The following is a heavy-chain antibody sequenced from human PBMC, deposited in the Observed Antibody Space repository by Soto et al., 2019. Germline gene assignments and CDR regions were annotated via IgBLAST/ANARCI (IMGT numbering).Heavy chain of an antibody. CDR1: GFSLSTSGVG. CDR2: IYWDDDK. CDR3: RQIRRPRYLHY. V-gene: IGHV2-5*02. J-gene: IGHJ4*02. D-gene: IGHD3-10*01. Sequence: QITLKESGPTLVKPTQTLTLTCTFSGFSLSTSGVGVGWIRQTPGKALEWLAFIYWDDDKSYSPSLKTRLTITQETSRSREVLTMTSMDLEITKTYYCRQIRRPRYLHYWGQGTLVTGS.